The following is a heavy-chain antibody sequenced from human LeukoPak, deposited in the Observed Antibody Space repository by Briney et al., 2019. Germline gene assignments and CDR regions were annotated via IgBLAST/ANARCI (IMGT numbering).Heavy chain of an antibody. Sequence: GGSLRLSCEASGFTFSNYGIHWVRQAPNKGLEWVAGISYDGSNEYYVESVKGRFTISRDNAKNTLYLQMDSLRPEDTAVYYCAKNLLRYFEGLMDVWGQGTTVIVSS. V-gene: IGHV3-30*18. CDR3: AKNLLRYFEGLMDV. D-gene: IGHD3-9*01. CDR2: ISYDGSNE. CDR1: GFTFSNYG. J-gene: IGHJ6*02.